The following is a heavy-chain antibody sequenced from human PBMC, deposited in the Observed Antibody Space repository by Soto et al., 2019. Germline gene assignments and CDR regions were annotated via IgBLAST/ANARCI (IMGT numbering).Heavy chain of an antibody. V-gene: IGHV4-30-2*01. CDR3: ARSASTVTTLDY. Sequence: SETLSLTCAVSGGSISSGGYSWSWIRQPPGKGLEWVGYIYHSGSTYYNPSLKSRVTISVDRSKNQFSLKLSSVTAADTAVYYCARSASTVTTLDYWGQGTLVT. D-gene: IGHD1-1*01. CDR1: GGSISSGGYS. J-gene: IGHJ4*02. CDR2: IYHSGST.